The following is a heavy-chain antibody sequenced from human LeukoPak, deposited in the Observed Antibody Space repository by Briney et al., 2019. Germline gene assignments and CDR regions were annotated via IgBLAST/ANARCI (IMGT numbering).Heavy chain of an antibody. CDR1: GFTFSSYW. D-gene: IGHD6-6*01. V-gene: IGHV3-7*05. CDR2: IKQDGSEE. CDR3: ARDPYSSTWSYRMAV. J-gene: IGHJ6*02. Sequence: GGSLRLSCAASGFTFSSYWISWVRQAPGKGLEWVANIKQDGSEEVYVDSVKGRFTISRDNAKNSLFLQMNTLRAEDTAVYYCARDPYSSTWSYRMAVCSQGTTVTVSS.